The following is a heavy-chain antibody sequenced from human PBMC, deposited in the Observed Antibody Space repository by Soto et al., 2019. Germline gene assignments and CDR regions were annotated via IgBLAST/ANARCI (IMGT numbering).Heavy chain of an antibody. CDR1: GFTSGSYT. Sequence: GGSLSLSCTASGFTSGSYTMTWIRQAPGKGLEWVSSISGSDGTTSYADSVKSRFTKTRDMAKDTLYVQMSSLRAEDTVVYFCTTGAANRLSGHIDYWGTGTLDTSPQ. CDR3: TTGAANRLSGHIDY. D-gene: IGHD3-10*01. J-gene: IGHJ4*02. CDR2: ISGSDGTT. V-gene: IGHV3-23*01.